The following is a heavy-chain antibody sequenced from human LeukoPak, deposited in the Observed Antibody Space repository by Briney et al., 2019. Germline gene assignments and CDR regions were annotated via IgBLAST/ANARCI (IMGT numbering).Heavy chain of an antibody. D-gene: IGHD5-24*01. CDR2: IYTSGST. Sequence: SETLSLTCTVSGGSISSSSYYWSWVRQPAGKGLEWIGRIYTSGSTNYNPSLKSRVTMSVDTSKNQFSLKLSSVTAADTAVYYCAREMGRDGYNTWGQGTLVTVSS. CDR1: GGSISSSSYY. J-gene: IGHJ5*02. V-gene: IGHV4-61*02. CDR3: AREMGRDGYNT.